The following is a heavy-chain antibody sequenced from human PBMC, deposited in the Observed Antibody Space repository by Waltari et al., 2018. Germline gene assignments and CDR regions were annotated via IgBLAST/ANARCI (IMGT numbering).Heavy chain of an antibody. CDR2: INHAGYT. CDR1: GGSFSGYY. Sequence: QVQLQQWGAGLLQSSETLSLTCAVYGGSFSGYYLGWVRQPPRKGLEWIGEINHAGYTNHNPSLRSRVTMSADTSKSQFSLKLNSVTAADTAVYYCVRLEDCTGPGGHCYSGDPFALDVWGQGTTVTVSS. V-gene: IGHV4-34*02. D-gene: IGHD2-15*01. J-gene: IGHJ6*02. CDR3: VRLEDCTGPGGHCYSGDPFALDV.